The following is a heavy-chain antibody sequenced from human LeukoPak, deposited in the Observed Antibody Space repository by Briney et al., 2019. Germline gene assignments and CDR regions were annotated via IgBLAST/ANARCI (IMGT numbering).Heavy chain of an antibody. V-gene: IGHV4-59*08. CDR3: ARRLGGDKGITFDY. CDR1: GGSISSYS. Sequence: SETLSLTCTVSGGSISSYSWSWIRQPPGKGLEWIGYIYYSGSTNYNPSLRSRITISVDTSKNQFSLKLTSVTAADTAVYYCARRLGGDKGITFDYWGQGTLVTVSS. CDR2: IYYSGST. J-gene: IGHJ4*02. D-gene: IGHD3-16*01.